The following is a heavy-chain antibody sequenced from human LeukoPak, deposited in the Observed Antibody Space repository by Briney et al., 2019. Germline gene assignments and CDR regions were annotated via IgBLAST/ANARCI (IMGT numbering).Heavy chain of an antibody. CDR3: ARDLSASWCSLAF. CDR1: GLSIADYG. D-gene: IGHD4/OR15-4a*01. J-gene: IGHJ4*02. V-gene: IGHV3-20*03. Sequence: GGSLRLSYAASGLSIADYGMSWVRQPPGKGLEWVSGINWDGGASAYSDSVKGRFTISRDNAKNSLYLEMTGLRAEDTAFYFCARDLSASWCSLAFWGQGALVSVSS. CDR2: INWDGGAS.